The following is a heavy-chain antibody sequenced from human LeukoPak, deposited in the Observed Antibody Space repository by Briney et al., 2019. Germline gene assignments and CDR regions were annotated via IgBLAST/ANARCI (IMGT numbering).Heavy chain of an antibody. CDR2: ISGSGGST. Sequence: GGSLRLSCAASGFTFSSYAMSWVRQAPGKGLEWVSAISGSGGSTYYADSVKGRFTISRDNSKITLYLQMDSLRAEDTAVYYCARQDCSSTSCLIDDWGQGTLVTVSS. D-gene: IGHD2-2*01. CDR1: GFTFSSYA. J-gene: IGHJ4*02. V-gene: IGHV3-23*01. CDR3: ARQDCSSTSCLIDD.